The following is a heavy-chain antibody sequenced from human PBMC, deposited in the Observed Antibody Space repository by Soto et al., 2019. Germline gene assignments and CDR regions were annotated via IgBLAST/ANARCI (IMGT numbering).Heavy chain of an antibody. D-gene: IGHD1-26*01. J-gene: IGHJ6*02. CDR3: ARDLFGVGAQRHYGMDV. CDR1: GFTFRNYG. CDR2: IGLGSSTK. V-gene: IGHV3-48*01. Sequence: GGSLRLSCAASGFTFRNYGMNWVRQAPGKGLEWVSYIGLGSSTKYYADSVEGRFTISRDNAKNSLYLQMNSLRAEDTAVYYCARDLFGVGAQRHYGMDVWGQGTTVTVSS.